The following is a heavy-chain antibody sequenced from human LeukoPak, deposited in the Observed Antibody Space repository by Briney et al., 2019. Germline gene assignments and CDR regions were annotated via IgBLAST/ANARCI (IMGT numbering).Heavy chain of an antibody. CDR2: TYYRSQWYN. J-gene: IGHJ4*02. Sequence: SQTLSLTCAISGDGVSSNNAAWNWIRQSPSRGLEWLGRTYYRSQWYNDYAVSVKSRVTINPDTSKNQFSLQLNSVTPEDTAIYYCTRGAPWGGEYYFDYWGQGTLVTVSS. CDR3: TRGAPWGGEYYFDY. D-gene: IGHD3-10*01. CDR1: GDGVSSNNAA. V-gene: IGHV6-1*01.